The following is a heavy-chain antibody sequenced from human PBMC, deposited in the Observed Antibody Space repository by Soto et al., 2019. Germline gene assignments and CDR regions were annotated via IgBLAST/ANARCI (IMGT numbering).Heavy chain of an antibody. CDR3: XRFMLDYYDCSGYYFLR. V-gene: IGHV3-73*01. J-gene: IGHJ4*02. D-gene: IGHD3-22*01. CDR1: GFTFSCSA. CDR2: IRSKANSYAT. Sequence: GGSLRLSCAASGFTFSCSAMHWVRQASGKGLEWVGRIRSKANSYATAYAASVKGRFTISRDDSKNTAYLQMNSLKTEDTAVYYCXRFMLDYYDCSGYYFLRWGQGTLVTVSS.